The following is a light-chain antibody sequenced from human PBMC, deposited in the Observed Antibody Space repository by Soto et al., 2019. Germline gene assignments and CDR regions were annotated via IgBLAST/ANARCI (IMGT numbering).Light chain of an antibody. CDR2: GAS. J-gene: IGKJ4*01. CDR3: QQYGSSPLT. Sequence: LVLTQSPGTLSLSPGERATLSCRASQSVSSNLAWYQQKPGQAPRLLIYGASTMATGIPDRFSGSGSGTDFTLTISRLEPEDFAVYYCQQYGSSPLTFGGGTKV. V-gene: IGKV3-20*01. CDR1: QSVSSN.